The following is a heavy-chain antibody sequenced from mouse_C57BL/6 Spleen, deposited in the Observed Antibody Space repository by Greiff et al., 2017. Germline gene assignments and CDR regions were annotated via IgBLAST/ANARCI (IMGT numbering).Heavy chain of an antibody. D-gene: IGHD1-1*01. CDR3: ARRGVVPHYFDY. CDR2: IYPSDSET. Sequence: VQLQQPGAELVRPGSSVKLSCKASGYTFTSYWMDWVKQRPGQGLEWIGNIYPSDSETHYNQKFKDKATLTVDKSSSTAYMQLSSLTSEDSAVYYCARRGVVPHYFDYWGQGTTLTVSS. V-gene: IGHV1-61*01. CDR1: GYTFTSYW. J-gene: IGHJ2*01.